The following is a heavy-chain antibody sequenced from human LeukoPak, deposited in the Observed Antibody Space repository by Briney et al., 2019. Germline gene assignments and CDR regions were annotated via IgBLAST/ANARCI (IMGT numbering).Heavy chain of an antibody. CDR3: ARCVAAGVGCYYGMDV. J-gene: IGHJ6*02. D-gene: IGHD6-13*01. CDR2: INPNSGGT. V-gene: IGHV1-2*02. Sequence: ASVTVSCTPSVSTFTVYYMHWVRQAPGQGLEWMGWINPNSGGTNYAQKFQGRVTMTRDTSISTAYMELSRLRSDDTAVYYCARCVAAGVGCYYGMDVWGQGTTVTVSS. CDR1: VSTFTVYY.